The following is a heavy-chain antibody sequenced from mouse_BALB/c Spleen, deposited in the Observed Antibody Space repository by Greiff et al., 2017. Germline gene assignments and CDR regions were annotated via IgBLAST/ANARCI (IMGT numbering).Heavy chain of an antibody. V-gene: IGHV5-17*02. Sequence: EVKVVESGGGLVQPGGSRKLSCAASGFTFSSFGMHWVRQAPEKGLEWVAYISSGSSTIYYADTVKGRFTISRDNPKNTLFLQMTSLRSEDTAMYYCAVWLRGYFDYWGQGTTLTVSS. J-gene: IGHJ2*01. CDR1: GFTFSSFG. D-gene: IGHD2-2*01. CDR2: ISSGSSTI. CDR3: AVWLRGYFDY.